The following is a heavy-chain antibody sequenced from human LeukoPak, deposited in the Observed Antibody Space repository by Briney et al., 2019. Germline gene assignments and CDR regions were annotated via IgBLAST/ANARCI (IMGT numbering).Heavy chain of an antibody. J-gene: IGHJ4*02. CDR1: GGSISTYY. CDR2: IHYSGST. D-gene: IGHD6-19*01. Sequence: SETLSLTCTVSGGSISTYYWSWIRQPPGKGLEWIGYIHYSGSTNYNPSLKSRVTISVDTSKNQFSLKLSSVTAADTAVYYCARMWLLPFDYWGQGTLVTVSS. CDR3: ARMWLLPFDY. V-gene: IGHV4-59*01.